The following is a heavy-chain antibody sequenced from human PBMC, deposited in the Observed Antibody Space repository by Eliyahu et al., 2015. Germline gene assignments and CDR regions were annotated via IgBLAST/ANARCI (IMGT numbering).Heavy chain of an antibody. Sequence: EVQLVESGGGLVQPGGSLRLSCAASGFSLXDYWMHWVRQAPGKGLVWVSRINGDGSSSYYADSVKDRFTISRDNAKNTLYVQMNSLRGEDTAVYYCVRGNTGWGFFDYWGQGTLVTVSS. CDR2: INGDGSSS. V-gene: IGHV3-74*01. J-gene: IGHJ4*02. CDR1: GFSLXDYW. CDR3: VRGNTGWGFFDY. D-gene: IGHD6-19*01.